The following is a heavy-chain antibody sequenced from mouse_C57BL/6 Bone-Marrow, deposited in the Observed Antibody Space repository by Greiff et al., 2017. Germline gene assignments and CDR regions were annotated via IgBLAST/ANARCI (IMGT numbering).Heavy chain of an antibody. CDR1: GFTFSSYG. CDR2: ISSGGSYT. Sequence: EVKLVESGGDLVKPGGSLKLSCAASGFTFSSYGMSWVRQTPDKRLEWVAIISSGGSYTYYPDRVKGRFTISRDNAKNTLYLQMSSLKSEDTAMYYCASGYGSSYVWFAYWGQGTLVTGSA. V-gene: IGHV5-6*02. CDR3: ASGYGSSYVWFAY. D-gene: IGHD1-1*01. J-gene: IGHJ3*01.